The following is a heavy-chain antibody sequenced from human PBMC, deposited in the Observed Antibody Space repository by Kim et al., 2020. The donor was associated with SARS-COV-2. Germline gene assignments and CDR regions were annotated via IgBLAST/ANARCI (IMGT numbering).Heavy chain of an antibody. Sequence: SETLSLTCTVSGASVNSGDYHWSWLRQTPGRGLEWIGNIYYRGSTNYNPSLSSRVTMSLDTPKNLFSLRITSVTAADSAVYYCAGDRIVPVTGTTPHYVMDVWGQGTTVIVSS. CDR2: IYYRGST. D-gene: IGHD1-7*01. J-gene: IGHJ6*02. CDR3: AGDRIVPVTGTTPHYVMDV. V-gene: IGHV4-61*03. CDR1: GASVNSGDYH.